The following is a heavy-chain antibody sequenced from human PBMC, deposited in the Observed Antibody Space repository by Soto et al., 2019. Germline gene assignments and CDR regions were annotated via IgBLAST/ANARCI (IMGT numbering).Heavy chain of an antibody. Sequence: GGSLRLSCAASGFTFSSYAVHWVRQAPGKGLEWVAVISYDGSNKYYADSVKGRFTISRDNSKNTLYLQMNSLRAEDTAVYYCARARAGSCFDYWGQGTLVTSPQ. CDR1: GFTFSSYA. J-gene: IGHJ4*02. CDR2: ISYDGSNK. V-gene: IGHV3-30-3*01. CDR3: ARARAGSCFDY. D-gene: IGHD6-19*01.